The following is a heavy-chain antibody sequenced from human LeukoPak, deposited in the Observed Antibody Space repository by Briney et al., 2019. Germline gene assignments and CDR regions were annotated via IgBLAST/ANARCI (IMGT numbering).Heavy chain of an antibody. D-gene: IGHD3-3*01. CDR1: GFTFSSYA. Sequence: PGGSLRLSCAASGFTFSSYAMSWVRQAPGKGLEWVANIKQDGSEKYYVDSVKGRFTISRDNAKNSLYLQMNSLRAEDTAVYYCARDRYDTIFGVVTHFDYWGQGTLVTVSS. V-gene: IGHV3-7*01. J-gene: IGHJ4*02. CDR2: IKQDGSEK. CDR3: ARDRYDTIFGVVTHFDY.